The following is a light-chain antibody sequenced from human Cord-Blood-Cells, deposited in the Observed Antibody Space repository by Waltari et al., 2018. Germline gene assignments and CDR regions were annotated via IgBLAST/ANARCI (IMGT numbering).Light chain of an antibody. CDR2: AAS. V-gene: IGKV1-39*01. Sequence: DIQMTQSTSSLSASVGDRVTITCQASQSISSYLNWYQQKPGKAPKLLIYAASSLQSGVPSRFSGSGAGTDFTLTISSLQPEDFATYYCQQSYSTPFPFGPRTKVDIK. CDR1: QSISSY. J-gene: IGKJ3*01. CDR3: QQSYSTPFP.